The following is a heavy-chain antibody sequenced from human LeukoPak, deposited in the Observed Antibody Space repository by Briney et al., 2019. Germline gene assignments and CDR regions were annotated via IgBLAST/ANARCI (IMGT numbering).Heavy chain of an antibody. CDR1: GGSFSGYY. Sequence: SETLSLTCAVYGGSFSGYYWSWIRQPPGKGLEWIGEINHSGSTNYNPSLKSRVTISVDTSKNQFSLKLSSVTAADTAVYYCARRLSGYRGSYPFDYWGQGTLVTVSS. J-gene: IGHJ4*02. CDR3: ARRLSGYRGSYPFDY. CDR2: INHSGST. V-gene: IGHV4-34*01. D-gene: IGHD1-26*01.